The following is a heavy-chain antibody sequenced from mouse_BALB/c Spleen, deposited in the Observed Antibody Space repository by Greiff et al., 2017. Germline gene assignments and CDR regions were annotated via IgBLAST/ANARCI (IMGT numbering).Heavy chain of an antibody. CDR2: ISDGGSYT. V-gene: IGHV5-4*02. CDR3: ARDDGNYAYYAMDY. Sequence: EVKLMESGGGLVKPGGSLKLSCAASGFTFSDYYMYWVRQTPEKRLEWVATISDGGSYTYYPDSVKGRFTISRDNAKNNLYLQMSSLKSEDTAMYYCARDDGNYAYYAMDYWGQGTSVTVSS. CDR1: GFTFSDYY. J-gene: IGHJ4*01. D-gene: IGHD2-1*01.